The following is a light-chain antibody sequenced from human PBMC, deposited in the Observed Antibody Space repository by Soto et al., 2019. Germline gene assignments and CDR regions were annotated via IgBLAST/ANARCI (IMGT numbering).Light chain of an antibody. V-gene: IGKV4-1*01. CDR3: QQYYSIPIT. CDR1: QSVLYNFNNKKY. Sequence: DIMMTQSPDSLAVSLGERATINCKSSQSVLYNFNNKKYLAWYQQKPGQPPKLLIYWASTRESGVPDRFSGSGSGTDFTLTIGSLQAEDVAVYYCQQYYSIPITFGQGTRLEIK. J-gene: IGKJ5*01. CDR2: WAS.